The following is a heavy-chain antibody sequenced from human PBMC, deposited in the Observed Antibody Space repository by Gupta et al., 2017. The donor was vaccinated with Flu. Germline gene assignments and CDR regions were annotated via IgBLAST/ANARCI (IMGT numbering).Heavy chain of an antibody. CDR3: ASEAAFGHNWFDP. J-gene: IGHJ5*02. CDR2: INPDSGVT. D-gene: IGHD3-3*01. V-gene: IGHV1-2*02. Sequence: QVQLVQSGAEVKNPGASVKVSCKASGYTFSDYYIHWMRQAPGQGLEWMGWINPDSGVTNYVQKFQGRVAMTRDTSISAAYMEVTWLRSDDTAMYFCASEAAFGHNWFDPWGQGTMVTVSS. CDR1: GYTFSDYY.